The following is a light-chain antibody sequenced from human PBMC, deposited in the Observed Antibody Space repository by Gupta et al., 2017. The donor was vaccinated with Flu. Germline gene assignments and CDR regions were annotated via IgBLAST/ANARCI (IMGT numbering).Light chain of an antibody. Sequence: PSSLSSSVADKVAIVGRASQGIRNDLGTSQHKPGKGPKLLLSGASTLQSGVPSKNRDNGSRRDFSLTMISLQPPDLPTYFFRQEDTSPRTFSQGTKVEIK. J-gene: IGKJ1*01. CDR1: QGIRND. CDR3: RQEDTSPRT. CDR2: GAS. V-gene: IGKV1-6*01.